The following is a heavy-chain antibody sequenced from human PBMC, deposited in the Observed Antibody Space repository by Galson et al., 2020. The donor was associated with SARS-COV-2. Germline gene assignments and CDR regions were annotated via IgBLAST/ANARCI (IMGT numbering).Heavy chain of an antibody. Sequence: SETPSPTRSVPGGPISSPYWRWIRQPPGQGLEWIGYIYYTGSSSYNPSLKSRVTISLDTSRTQFSLKLNSLTAADTAVSYCARAAYVPGHHYRDFDYWGQGTLVTVSS. CDR2: IYYTGSS. CDR1: GGPISSPY. CDR3: ARAAYVPGHHYRDFDY. J-gene: IGHJ4*02. V-gene: IGHV4-59*11. D-gene: IGHD3-10*02.